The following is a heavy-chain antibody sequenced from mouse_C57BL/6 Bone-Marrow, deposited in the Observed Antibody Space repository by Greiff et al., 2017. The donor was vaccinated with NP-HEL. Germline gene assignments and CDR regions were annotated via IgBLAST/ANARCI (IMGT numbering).Heavy chain of an antibody. CDR3: TTTCPAYYGSDDY. Sequence: VQLKQSGAELVRPGASVKLSCTASGFNIKDDYMHWVKQRPEQGLEWIGWIDPENGDTEYASKFQGKATITADTSSNTAYLQLSSLTSEDTAVYYCTTTCPAYYGSDDYWGQGTTLTVSS. J-gene: IGHJ2*01. V-gene: IGHV14-4*01. CDR1: GFNIKDDY. D-gene: IGHD1-1*01. CDR2: IDPENGDT.